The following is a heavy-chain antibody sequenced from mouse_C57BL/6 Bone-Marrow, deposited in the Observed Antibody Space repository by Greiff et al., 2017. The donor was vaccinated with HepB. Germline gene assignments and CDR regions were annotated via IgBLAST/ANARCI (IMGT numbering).Heavy chain of an antibody. CDR1: GFTFSSYA. D-gene: IGHD4-1*01. Sequence: EVHLVESGGGLVKPGGSLKLSCAASGFTFSSYAMSWVRQTPEKRLEWVATISDGGSYTYYPDNVKGRFTISRDNAKNNLYLQMSHLKSEDTAMYYCARDRNWDWFAYWGQGTLVTVSA. CDR2: ISDGGSYT. V-gene: IGHV5-4*01. CDR3: ARDRNWDWFAY. J-gene: IGHJ3*01.